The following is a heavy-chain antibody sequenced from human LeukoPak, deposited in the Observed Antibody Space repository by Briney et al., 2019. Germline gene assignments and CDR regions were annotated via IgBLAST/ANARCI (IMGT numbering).Heavy chain of an antibody. Sequence: SETLSLTCAVYGGSFSGYYWSWIRQPPGKGLEWIGEINHNGSTNYNPSLTSRVTMSVDTSKNQFSLKLSSVTAADTAVYYCARDFYGYWGQGTLATVSS. CDR2: INHNGST. CDR1: GGSFSGYY. J-gene: IGHJ4*02. D-gene: IGHD3-10*01. V-gene: IGHV4-34*01. CDR3: ARDFYGY.